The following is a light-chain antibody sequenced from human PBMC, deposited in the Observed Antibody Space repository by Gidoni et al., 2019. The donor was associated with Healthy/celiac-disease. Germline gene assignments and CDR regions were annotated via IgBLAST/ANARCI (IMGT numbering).Light chain of an antibody. CDR2: DAS. Sequence: EIALTQSPATLSLSPGDRATLSCSASQSVSSYLAWYQQKPGQAPRLLIYDASNRATGIPARFSGSGSGTDFTLTIISLEPEDFAVYYCQQRSNWPPFTFXPXTKVDIK. CDR1: QSVSSY. V-gene: IGKV3-11*01. J-gene: IGKJ3*01. CDR3: QQRSNWPPFT.